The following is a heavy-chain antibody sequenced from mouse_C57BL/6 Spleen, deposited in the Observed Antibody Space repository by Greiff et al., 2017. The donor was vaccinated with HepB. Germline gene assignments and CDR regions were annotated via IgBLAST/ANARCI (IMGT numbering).Heavy chain of an antibody. CDR1: GYSFTSYY. J-gene: IGHJ2*01. V-gene: IGHV1-66*01. Sequence: VQGVESGPELVKPGASVKISCKASGYSFTSYYIHWVKQRPGQGLEWIGWIYPGSGNTKYNEKFKGKATLTADTSSSTAYMQLSSLTSEDSAVYYCARWITPGNYFDYWGQGTTLTVSS. D-gene: IGHD2-4*01. CDR2: IYPGSGNT. CDR3: ARWITPGNYFDY.